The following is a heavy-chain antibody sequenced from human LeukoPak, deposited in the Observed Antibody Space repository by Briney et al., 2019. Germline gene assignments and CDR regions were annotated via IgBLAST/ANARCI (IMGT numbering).Heavy chain of an antibody. CDR2: IYTSGST. D-gene: IGHD3-3*01. J-gene: IGHJ4*02. Sequence: PSQTLSLTCTVSGGSISSGSYYWSWIRQPAGKGLEWIGRIYTSGSTNYNPSLKSRVTISVDTSKNQFSLKLSSVTVADTAVYYCARGAGPDTIFGVVIDYWGQGTLVTVSS. CDR3: ARGAGPDTIFGVVIDY. V-gene: IGHV4-61*02. CDR1: GGSISSGSYY.